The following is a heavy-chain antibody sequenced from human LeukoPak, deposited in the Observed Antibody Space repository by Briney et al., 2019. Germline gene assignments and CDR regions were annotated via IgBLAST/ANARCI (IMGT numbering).Heavy chain of an antibody. J-gene: IGHJ6*03. Sequence: GGSLRLSCAASGFTFSSYGMHWVRQAPGKGLEWVAFIRYDGSNKYYADSVKGRFTISRDNSKNTLYLQMNSLRAEDTAVYYCAKDHGYSNYSPFYYYYYYMDVWGKGTTVTVSS. CDR2: IRYDGSNK. CDR1: GFTFSSYG. V-gene: IGHV3-30*02. CDR3: AKDHGYSNYSPFYYYYYYMDV. D-gene: IGHD4-11*01.